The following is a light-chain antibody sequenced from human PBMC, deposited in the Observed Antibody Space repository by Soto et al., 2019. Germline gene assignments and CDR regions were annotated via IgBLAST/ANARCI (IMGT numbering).Light chain of an antibody. Sequence: EIVMTQSPATLSVSPGXRXXXSXRASQSVRNNLAWYQQKPGQAPRLLIYGASNRATGMPARFSGGGSGTEFTLTISSLQSEDFXXYFXXXYNNWPPVYTFGQGTKLEIK. J-gene: IGKJ2*01. CDR3: XXYNNWPPVYT. CDR1: QSVRNN. CDR2: GAS. V-gene: IGKV3-15*01.